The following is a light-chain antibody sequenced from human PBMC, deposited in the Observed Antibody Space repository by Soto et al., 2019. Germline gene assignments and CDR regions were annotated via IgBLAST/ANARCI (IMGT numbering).Light chain of an antibody. V-gene: IGLV1-51*01. J-gene: IGLJ2*01. Sequence: SVLTQPPSVSAAPGQKVTISCSGNSSNIGNNFVSWYLQPPGAAPKLLIYDNYKRPSGIPDRFSGFKSGTSATLGITGLQTGDEADYYCETWDTSLSAVLFGGGTKLTVL. CDR3: ETWDTSLSAVL. CDR2: DNY. CDR1: SSNIGNNF.